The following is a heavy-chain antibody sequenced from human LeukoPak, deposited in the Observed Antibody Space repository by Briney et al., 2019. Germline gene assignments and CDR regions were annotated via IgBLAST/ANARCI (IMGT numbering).Heavy chain of an antibody. Sequence: PSETLSLTCTVSGGSISSYYWSWIRQPPGKGLEWIGYIYYSRSTNYNPSLKSRVTISVDTSKNQFSLKLSSVTAADTAVYYCARIAVAGVDYWGQGTLVTVSS. CDR2: IYYSRST. CDR1: GGSISSYY. D-gene: IGHD6-19*01. V-gene: IGHV4-59*01. J-gene: IGHJ4*02. CDR3: ARIAVAGVDY.